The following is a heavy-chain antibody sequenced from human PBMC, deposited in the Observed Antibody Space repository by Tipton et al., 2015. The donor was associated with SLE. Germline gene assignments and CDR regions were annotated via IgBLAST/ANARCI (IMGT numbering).Heavy chain of an antibody. CDR3: ARDGAIGARPGSFDY. CDR2: FSYSGGI. V-gene: IGHV4-59*01. CDR1: GGSISSKY. Sequence: TLSLTCSVSGGSISSKYWSSIRQAPGKGLEWIGYFSYSGGINYNPSLKSRVTISADTSKNQFSLKLSSVTAADTAVYFCARDGAIGARPGSFDYWGQGALVTVSS. D-gene: IGHD6-6*01. J-gene: IGHJ4*02.